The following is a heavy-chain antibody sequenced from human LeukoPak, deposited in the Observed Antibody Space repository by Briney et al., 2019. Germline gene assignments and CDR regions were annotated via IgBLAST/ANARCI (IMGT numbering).Heavy chain of an antibody. V-gene: IGHV4-39*01. CDR3: ARLASGSSIYYYYYMDV. Sequence: PSETLSLTCTVSGGSISSSSYYWGWIRQPPGKGLEWIGSIYYSGSTYYNPSLKSRDTISVDTSKNQFSLKLSSVTAADTAVYYCARLASGSSIYYYYYMDVWGKGTTVTVSS. CDR2: IYYSGST. D-gene: IGHD3-10*01. CDR1: GGSISSSSYY. J-gene: IGHJ6*03.